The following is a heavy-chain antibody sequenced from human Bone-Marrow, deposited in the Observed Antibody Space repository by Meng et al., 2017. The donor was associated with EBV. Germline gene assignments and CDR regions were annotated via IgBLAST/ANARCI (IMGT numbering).Heavy chain of an antibody. CDR2: IHHSGTT. Sequence: QGARRESGPGLVKPSGTLSLTCAVSGASIDSSDWWTWVRHAPGKGLEWIGEIHHSGTTNCNPSLESRVTISIDKSDNQFSLKLTSVTAADTAVYYCARGLGGHYPTMEYWGQGTLVTVSS. J-gene: IGHJ4*02. D-gene: IGHD3-22*01. V-gene: IGHV4-4*02. CDR1: GASIDSSDW. CDR3: ARGLGGHYPTMEY.